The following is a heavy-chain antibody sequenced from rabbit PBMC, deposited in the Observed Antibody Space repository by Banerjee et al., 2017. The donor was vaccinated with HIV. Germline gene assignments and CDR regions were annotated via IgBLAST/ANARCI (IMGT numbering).Heavy chain of an antibody. V-gene: IGHV1S40*01. CDR3: AKDPYDGSPVWFNL. CDR1: GIDFSVYYS. Sequence: QSLEESGGDLVKPGASLTLTCTASGIDFSVYYSMCWVRQAPGKGLEWIGCIITGDGSTYYASWAKGRFTISKPSSTTVTLQMTSLTAADTATYFCAKDPYDGSPVWFNLWGPGTLVTVS. J-gene: IGHJ4*01. CDR2: IITGDGST. D-gene: IGHD4-2*01.